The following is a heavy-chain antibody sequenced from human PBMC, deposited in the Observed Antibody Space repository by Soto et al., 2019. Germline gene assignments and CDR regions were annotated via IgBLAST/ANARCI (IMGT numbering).Heavy chain of an antibody. CDR1: GGSVSSGTYY. CDR2: IHYSGST. D-gene: IGHD6-19*01. J-gene: IGHJ4*02. CDR3: ARSGGGSGWL. Sequence: QVQLQESGPGLVKPSETLSLTCSVSGGSVSSGTYYWSWSRQPPGKGLEWIAYIHYSGSTKYNPSLKSRVTISVDTSRNQVSLRLISVTAADTAVYYCARSGGGSGWLGGQGTLVTVSS. V-gene: IGHV4-61*01.